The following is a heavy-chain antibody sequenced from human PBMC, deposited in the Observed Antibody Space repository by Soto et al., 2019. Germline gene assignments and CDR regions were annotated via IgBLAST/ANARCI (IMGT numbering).Heavy chain of an antibody. D-gene: IGHD6-13*01. CDR3: ARTSAAGKYYYGMDV. Sequence: GESLKISCKGSGYSFTRYWIGWVRQMPGKGLEWMGIIYPGDSDTRYSPSFQGQVTISADKSISTAYLQWSSLKASDTAMYYCARTSAAGKYYYGMDVWGQGTLVTVSS. CDR2: IYPGDSDT. CDR1: GYSFTRYW. J-gene: IGHJ6*02. V-gene: IGHV5-51*01.